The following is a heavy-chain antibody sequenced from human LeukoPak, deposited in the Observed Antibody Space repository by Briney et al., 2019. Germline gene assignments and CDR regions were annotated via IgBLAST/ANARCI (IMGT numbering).Heavy chain of an antibody. V-gene: IGHV4-59*08. CDR1: GGSISSYY. D-gene: IGHD3-10*01. J-gene: IGHJ4*02. Sequence: SETLSLTCTVSGGSISSYYWSWIRQPPGKGLEWIGYIHYSGSTNYNPSLKSRVTISVDTSKNQFSLKLSSVTAADTAVYYCARRRITMVRGVIKGRNFDYWGQGTLVTVSS. CDR2: IHYSGST. CDR3: ARRRITMVRGVIKGRNFDY.